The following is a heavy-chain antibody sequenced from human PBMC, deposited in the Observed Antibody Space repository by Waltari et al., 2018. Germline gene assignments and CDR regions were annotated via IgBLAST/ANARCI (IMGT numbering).Heavy chain of an antibody. CDR2: INHSGST. V-gene: IGHV4-34*01. J-gene: IGHJ5*02. Sequence: QVQLQQWGAGLLKPSETLSLTCAVSGGSLSAYYWSWIRQPPGKGLEWIGEINHSGSTNYNPSLKSRVTISMDTSKEQFSLNLTFVTAADTAVYYCARGYVSDLWGQGTLVTVSS. D-gene: IGHD3-10*02. CDR3: ARGYVSDL. CDR1: GGSLSAYY.